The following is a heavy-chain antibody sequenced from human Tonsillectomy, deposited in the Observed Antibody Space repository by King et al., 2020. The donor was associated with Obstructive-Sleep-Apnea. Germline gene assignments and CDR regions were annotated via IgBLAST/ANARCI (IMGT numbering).Heavy chain of an antibody. CDR3: ARVECIVGDCYRARYFDY. J-gene: IGHJ4*02. CDR1: GFTLSDHY. D-gene: IGHD2-21*02. CDR2: IRNKARIYTT. V-gene: IGHV3-72*01. Sequence: VQLVESGGGLVQPGGSLRLSCAASGFTLSDHYMDWVRQAPGKGLEWVGRIRNKARIYTTEYAASVKGRFTISIDDSENLLYLRMNSLKTEDTAVYFCARVECIVGDCYRARYFDYWGQGTLVTVSS.